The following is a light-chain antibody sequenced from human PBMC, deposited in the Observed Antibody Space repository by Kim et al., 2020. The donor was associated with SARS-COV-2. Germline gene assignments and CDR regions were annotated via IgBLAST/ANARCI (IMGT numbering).Light chain of an antibody. CDR2: DVT. J-gene: IGLJ1*01. Sequence: GQSIPISCTGTSRDVGAYNYVSWYQQHPGKAPKLMIYDVTNRPSGVSNRFSGSKSGNTASLTISGLQAEDEADYYCSSYTRSATCVFGAGTKVTVL. CDR3: SSYTRSATCV. V-gene: IGLV2-14*03. CDR1: SRDVGAYNY.